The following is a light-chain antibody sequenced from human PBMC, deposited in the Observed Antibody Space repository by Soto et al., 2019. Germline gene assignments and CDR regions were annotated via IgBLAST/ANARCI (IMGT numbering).Light chain of an antibody. CDR3: KNHDSAPIT. CDR2: AAY. Sequence: AIQVTQSPSSLSASVGDRVTITCRASQGIRNDLSWYQQKPGKAHKLLIYAAYSLQSGVPSRFSGSGSGTDFTLTISSLQPEDVASYYCKNHDSAPITFGQGTRLEIK. CDR1: QGIRND. V-gene: IGKV1-6*02. J-gene: IGKJ5*01.